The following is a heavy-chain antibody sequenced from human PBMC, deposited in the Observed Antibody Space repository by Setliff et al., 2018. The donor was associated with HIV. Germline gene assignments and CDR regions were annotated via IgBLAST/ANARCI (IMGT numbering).Heavy chain of an antibody. D-gene: IGHD3-10*01. Sequence: ASVKVSCKASGYTFTSYYMHWVRQAPGQGLEWMGIINPSGGSTRYAQKFQGRVTMTRDTSTSTVYMELSSLRSEDTAVYYCARAPRLTMIRGVFDYWGQGTLVTVSS. CDR3: ARAPRLTMIRGVFDY. J-gene: IGHJ4*02. CDR1: GYTFTSYY. CDR2: INPSGGST. V-gene: IGHV1-46*01.